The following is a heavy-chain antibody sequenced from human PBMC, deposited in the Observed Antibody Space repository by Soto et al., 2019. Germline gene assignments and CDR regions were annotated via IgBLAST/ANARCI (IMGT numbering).Heavy chain of an antibody. CDR3: ARDLAAGDY. D-gene: IGHD6-13*01. V-gene: IGHV1-46*01. CDR1: GYTFTHYY. CDR2: INPASGST. J-gene: IGHJ4*02. Sequence: QVQLVQSGAEVKKPGASVKLSCRTSGYTFTHYYIHWVRQAPGQGLEWLAIINPASGSTNYAQDFQGRVTLIIDTSTTTVYMELSGLRAEDTAIFYCARDLAAGDYWGQGTLVTVSS.